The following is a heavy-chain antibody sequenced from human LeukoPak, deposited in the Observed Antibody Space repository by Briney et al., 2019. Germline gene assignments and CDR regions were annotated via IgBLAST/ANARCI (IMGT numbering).Heavy chain of an antibody. J-gene: IGHJ4*02. CDR2: INPKSGGR. CDR3: ARPCYYGSGSYGGFDY. CDR1: GYTFTGYY. V-gene: IGHV1-2*02. D-gene: IGHD3-10*01. Sequence: ASVKVSCKASGYTFTGYYMHWVRQAPGQGLEWMGWINPKSGGRNYGQKFQGRVTMTRDTSIGTAYMEVSRLRSDDTAIYYCARPCYYGSGSYGGFDYWGQGTLVTVSS.